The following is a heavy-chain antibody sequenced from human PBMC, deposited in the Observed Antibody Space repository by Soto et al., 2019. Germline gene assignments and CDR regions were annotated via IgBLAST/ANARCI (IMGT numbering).Heavy chain of an antibody. CDR3: ARDLWQQLVPNWFDP. CDR1: GFTFSSYS. Sequence: GGSLRLSCAASGFTFSSYSMNWVRQAPGKGLEWVSYISSSSSTIYYADSVKGRFTISRDNAKNSLYLQMNSLRAEDTAVYYCARDLWQQLVPNWFDPWGQGTLVTVSS. D-gene: IGHD6-13*01. J-gene: IGHJ5*02. V-gene: IGHV3-48*01. CDR2: ISSSSSTI.